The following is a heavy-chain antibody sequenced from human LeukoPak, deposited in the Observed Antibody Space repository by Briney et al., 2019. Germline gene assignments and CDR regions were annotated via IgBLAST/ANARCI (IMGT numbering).Heavy chain of an antibody. CDR2: FDPEDGET. Sequence: ASVKVSCQVSGYTLTELSMHWVRQAPGKGLEWMGGFDPEDGETIYAQKFQGRVTMTEDTSTDTAYMELSSLRSEDTAVYYCATIYSSGHERGYNWFDPWGQGTLVTVSS. J-gene: IGHJ5*02. D-gene: IGHD6-19*01. CDR1: GYTLTELS. V-gene: IGHV1-24*01. CDR3: ATIYSSGHERGYNWFDP.